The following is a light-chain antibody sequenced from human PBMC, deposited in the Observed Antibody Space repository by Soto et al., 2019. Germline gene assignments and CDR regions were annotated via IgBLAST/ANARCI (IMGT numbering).Light chain of an antibody. CDR3: QHYNNWPFT. V-gene: IGKV3-15*01. CDR2: GAS. CDR1: QSVSSN. J-gene: IGKJ2*01. Sequence: EIVMTQSPATLSVSPGERATLSCRASQSVSSNLAWYQQKPGQAPRLLIYGASGRATGIPARFSGSGSGTESTLTISSLQSEDFAVYYCQHYNNWPFTFGQGTKLEIK.